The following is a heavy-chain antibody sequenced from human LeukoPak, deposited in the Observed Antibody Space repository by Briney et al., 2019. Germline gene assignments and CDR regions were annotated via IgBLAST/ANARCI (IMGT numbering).Heavy chain of an antibody. CDR3: ARQAVTGDYFDY. D-gene: IGHD6-19*01. CDR1: GYSFTNYW. V-gene: IGHV5-51*01. J-gene: IGHJ4*02. Sequence: GESLKISCKGSGYSFTNYWICWVRQMPGKGLEWMGIIYPGDSDTRYSPSFQGQVTISADKSISTAYLQWSSLKASDTAIYNCARQAVTGDYFDYWGQGTLVTVSS. CDR2: IYPGDSDT.